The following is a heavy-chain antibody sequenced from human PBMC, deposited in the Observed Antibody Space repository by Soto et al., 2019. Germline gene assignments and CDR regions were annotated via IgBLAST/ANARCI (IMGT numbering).Heavy chain of an antibody. Sequence: SVKVSCKASGFTFTSSAVQWVRQARGQRLEWIGWIVVGSGNTNYAQKFQERVTITRDMSTSTAYMELSSLRSEDTAVYYCAAVGGYSYGFGYYYGMDVWGQGTTVTVSS. J-gene: IGHJ6*02. CDR1: GFTFTSSA. D-gene: IGHD5-18*01. CDR3: AAVGGYSYGFGYYYGMDV. CDR2: IVVGSGNT. V-gene: IGHV1-58*01.